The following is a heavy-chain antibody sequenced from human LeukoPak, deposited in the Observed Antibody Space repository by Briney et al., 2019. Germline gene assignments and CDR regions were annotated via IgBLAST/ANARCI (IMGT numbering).Heavy chain of an antibody. CDR2: IIPIFGIA. V-gene: IGHV1-69*04. J-gene: IGHJ4*02. CDR1: GGTFSSYA. CDR3: ARDSFYYDSRDPSHFDY. Sequence: SVKVSCKASGGTFSSYAISWVRQAPGQGLEWMGRIIPIFGIANYAQKFQGRVTITADKSTSTAYMELSSLRSEDTAVCYCARDSFYYDSRDPSHFDYWGQGTLVTVSS. D-gene: IGHD3-22*01.